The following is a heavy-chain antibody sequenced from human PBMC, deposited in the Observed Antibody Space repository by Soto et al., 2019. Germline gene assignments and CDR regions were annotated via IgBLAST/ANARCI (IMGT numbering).Heavy chain of an antibody. V-gene: IGHV4-31*03. CDR2: IYYSGSS. Sequence: SETLSLTCTVSGDSISRNGYFWTWIRQHPWKGLEWIGYIYYSGSSYYNPSLKSRVIISVDTSKNQFSLNLTAVTAADTAVYYCARGTMLRGPGYYYAMDVWGQGTTVTVSS. CDR1: GDSISRNGYF. J-gene: IGHJ6*02. D-gene: IGHD3-10*01. CDR3: ARGTMLRGPGYYYAMDV.